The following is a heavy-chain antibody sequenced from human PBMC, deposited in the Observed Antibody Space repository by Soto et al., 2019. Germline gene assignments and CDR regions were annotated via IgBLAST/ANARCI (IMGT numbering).Heavy chain of an antibody. CDR3: ARWWSGSRQGFDP. V-gene: IGHV4-31*03. D-gene: IGHD3-3*01. Sequence: QVQLPESGPGLVKPSQTLSLTCTVSGGSLSSGDYYWSWIRQHPGKGLEWIGYTYSRGITYYNPSLKSRVTISVDTSKTPFSLKLSSVTAADTAVYYCARWWSGSRQGFDPWGPGTLVTVSS. CDR2: TYSRGIT. J-gene: IGHJ5*02. CDR1: GGSLSSGDYY.